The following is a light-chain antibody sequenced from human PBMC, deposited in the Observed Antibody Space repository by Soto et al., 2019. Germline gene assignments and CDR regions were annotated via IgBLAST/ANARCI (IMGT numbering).Light chain of an antibody. J-gene: IGKJ1*01. CDR3: QQYNNWPRT. CDR2: GAS. V-gene: IGKV3-15*01. Sequence: ETVMTQSPATLSVSPGERATLSCRASQSVSSNLAWYQQKLGQAPRLVIYGASTRATGMPERFSGSGSGTEFTLTISSLQSEDFAVYYCQQYNNWPRTFGQGTKV. CDR1: QSVSSN.